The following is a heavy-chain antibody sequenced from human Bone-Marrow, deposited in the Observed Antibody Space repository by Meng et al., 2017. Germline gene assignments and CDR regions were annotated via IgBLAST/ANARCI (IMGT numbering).Heavy chain of an antibody. CDR1: GFTFSSYS. Sequence: EVLVVGAGGCLVEPGGPLRLSWSASGFTFSSYSMNWVRQATGKGLEWVSSISSSSSYIYYADSVKGRFTISRDNAKNSLYLQMNSLRAEDTAVYYCARDDYGDYRWFDPWGQGTLVTVSS. CDR2: ISSSSSYI. V-gene: IGHV3-21*01. CDR3: ARDDYGDYRWFDP. D-gene: IGHD4-17*01. J-gene: IGHJ5*02.